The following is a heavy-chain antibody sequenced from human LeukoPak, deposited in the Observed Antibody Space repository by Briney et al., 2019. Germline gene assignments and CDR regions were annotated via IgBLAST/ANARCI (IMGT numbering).Heavy chain of an antibody. J-gene: IGHJ4*02. CDR2: IYYSGSGST. Sequence: SETLSLTCTVSGASISSYYWSWIRQSPGKGLEWIAYIYYSGSGSTDYNPSLKSRVTISVDTSKNQLSLKVSSVTAADTAIYYCARDLGQELDYWGQGTLVTVSS. CDR1: GASISSYY. D-gene: IGHD1-26*01. V-gene: IGHV4-59*01. CDR3: ARDLGQELDY.